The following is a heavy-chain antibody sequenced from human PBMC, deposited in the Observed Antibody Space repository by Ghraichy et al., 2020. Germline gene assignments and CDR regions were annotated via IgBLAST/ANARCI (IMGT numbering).Heavy chain of an antibody. CDR2: LPYDESNR. CDR3: AKDRRGGYFDN. CDR1: GFSFSSSG. Sequence: GGSLRLSCVASGFSFSSSGLHWVRQAPGKGLEWVAFLPYDESNRYYADSVKGRFTISKDNSKNTLFLQMNSLRPEDTSIYYCAKDRRGGYFDNWGQGTLVTVSS. D-gene: IGHD2-15*01. V-gene: IGHV3-30*02. J-gene: IGHJ4*02.